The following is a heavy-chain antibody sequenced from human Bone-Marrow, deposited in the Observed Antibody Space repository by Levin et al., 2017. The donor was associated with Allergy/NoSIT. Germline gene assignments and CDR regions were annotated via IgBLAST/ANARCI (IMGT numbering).Heavy chain of an antibody. CDR2: IVLSSGKT. V-gene: IGHV1-58*01. J-gene: IGHJ3*02. CDR3: ADHRNDAFEI. Sequence: RASVKVSCKASGFSFTNSAVQWVRQARGQRLEWIGWIVLSSGKTQYAQRFQDRVTISRDMSTSTVSMEVSGLRSEDTAMYYCADHRNDAFEIWGQGTTVTVSS. CDR1: GFSFTNSA.